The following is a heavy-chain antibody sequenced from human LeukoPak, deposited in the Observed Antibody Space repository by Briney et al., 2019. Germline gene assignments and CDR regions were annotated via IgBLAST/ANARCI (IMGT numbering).Heavy chain of an antibody. D-gene: IGHD3-16*01. Sequence: SETLSLTCTVSGGPIRSFYWSWVRQSAGKGLEWIGRVDTSGSTHYNPSLGSRVSMSLDTSKNQFSLNLRYVTVADTAVYYCARGLGGASYYMDVWGKGTTVTVSS. CDR3: ARGLGGASYYMDV. CDR1: GGPIRSFY. CDR2: VDTSGST. J-gene: IGHJ6*03. V-gene: IGHV4-4*07.